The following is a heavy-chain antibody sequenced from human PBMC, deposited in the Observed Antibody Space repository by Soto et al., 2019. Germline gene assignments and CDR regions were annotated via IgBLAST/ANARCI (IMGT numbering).Heavy chain of an antibody. CDR3: GRFLMWSVGSRHFDL. CDR1: GYRFSVDY. J-gene: IGHJ4*02. Sequence: SVKVARKASGYRFSVDYLHWLRQAHGQGLEWVGWINPKTGGTYSAEKFQGRLTLSRDTSNSTAFLELSTLRSDDTAVYYCGRFLMWSVGSRHFDLWGQGTLVTVSS. CDR2: INPKTGGT. D-gene: IGHD3-3*01. V-gene: IGHV1-2*02.